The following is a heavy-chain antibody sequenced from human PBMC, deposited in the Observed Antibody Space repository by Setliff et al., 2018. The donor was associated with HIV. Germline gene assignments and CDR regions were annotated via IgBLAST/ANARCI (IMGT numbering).Heavy chain of an antibody. V-gene: IGHV3-21*01. Sequence: GGSLGLSCAASGFTFSSYSMNWVRQAPGKGLEWVSSISSSSSYIYYADSVKGRFTISRDNAKNSLYLQMNSLRAEDTAVYYCARGLGYCSGGSCSYNWFDPWGQGTLVTVSS. CDR2: ISSSSSYI. D-gene: IGHD2-15*01. J-gene: IGHJ5*02. CDR1: GFTFSSYS. CDR3: ARGLGYCSGGSCSYNWFDP.